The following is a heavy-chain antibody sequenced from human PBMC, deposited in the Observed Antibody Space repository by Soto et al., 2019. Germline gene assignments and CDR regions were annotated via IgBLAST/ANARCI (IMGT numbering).Heavy chain of an antibody. V-gene: IGHV1-18*01. J-gene: IGHJ6*02. D-gene: IGHD2-2*01. Sequence: ASVKVSCKASGYTFTSYGISWVRHAPGQGLERMGWISAYNGNTNYAQKLQGRVTMTTDTSTSTAYMELRSLRSDDTAVYYCARDLFGYCISTSCYAPRYYYYGIDVWGHGTTVTVSS. CDR3: ARDLFGYCISTSCYAPRYYYYGIDV. CDR1: GYTFTSYG. CDR2: ISAYNGNT.